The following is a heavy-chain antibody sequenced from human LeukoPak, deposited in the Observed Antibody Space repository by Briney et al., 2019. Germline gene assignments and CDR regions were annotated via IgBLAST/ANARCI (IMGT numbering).Heavy chain of an antibody. CDR3: ASALDYDILTGFITLFDP. D-gene: IGHD3-9*01. J-gene: IGHJ5*02. CDR1: GGTFSSYA. CDR2: IIPIFGTA. Sequence: SVKVSCKASGGTFSSYAISWVRQAPGQGLEWMGGIIPIFGTANYAQKFQDRVTITADESTSTAYMELSSLRSEDTAVYYCASALDYDILTGFITLFDPWGQGTLVTVSS. V-gene: IGHV1-69*13.